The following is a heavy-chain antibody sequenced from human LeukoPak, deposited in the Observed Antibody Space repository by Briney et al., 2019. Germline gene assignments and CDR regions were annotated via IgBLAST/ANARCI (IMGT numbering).Heavy chain of an antibody. D-gene: IGHD2-15*01. CDR3: AKDYYSGGSCYSEWFDP. J-gene: IGHJ5*02. V-gene: IGHV3-43*02. Sequence: PGGSLRLSCAASGFTFDDYAMHWVRQAPGKGLEWVSLISGDGGSTYYADSVKGRFTISRDNSKNSLYLQMNSLRTEDTALYYCAKDYYSGGSCYSEWFDPWGQGTLVTVSS. CDR2: ISGDGGST. CDR1: GFTFDDYA.